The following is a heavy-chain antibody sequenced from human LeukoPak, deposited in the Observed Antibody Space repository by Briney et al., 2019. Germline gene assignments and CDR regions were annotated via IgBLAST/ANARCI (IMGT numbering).Heavy chain of an antibody. J-gene: IGHJ4*02. V-gene: IGHV1-46*01. CDR1: GYTFTSYY. D-gene: IGHD6-6*01. Sequence: ASVKVSCKASGYTFTSYYMHWVRQAPGQGLEWMGLINPSGGSTSYAQKFQGRVTMTRDTSTSTVYMELSSLRSEDTAVYYCARDRGSSSSGKFKSLDYWGQGTLVTVSS. CDR2: INPSGGST. CDR3: ARDRGSSSSGKFKSLDY.